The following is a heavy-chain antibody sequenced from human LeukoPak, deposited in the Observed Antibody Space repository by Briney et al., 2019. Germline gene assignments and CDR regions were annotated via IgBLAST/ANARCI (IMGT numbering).Heavy chain of an antibody. V-gene: IGHV3-66*01. D-gene: IGHD3-22*01. CDR1: GFTVSSNY. CDR3: ARDFDSSGYLGAFDI. J-gene: IGHJ3*02. CDR2: IYSGGST. Sequence: PGGSLRLSCAASGFTVSSNYMSWVRQAPGKGLKWVSVIYSGGSTYYADSVKGRFTISRDNSKNTLYLQMNSLRAEDTAVYYCARDFDSSGYLGAFDIWGQGTMVTVSS.